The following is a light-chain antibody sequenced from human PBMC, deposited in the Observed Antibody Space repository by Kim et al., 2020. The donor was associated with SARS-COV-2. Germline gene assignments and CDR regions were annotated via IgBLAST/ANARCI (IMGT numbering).Light chain of an antibody. J-gene: IGKJ4*01. V-gene: IGKV1-16*01. Sequence: ASVGDRVTITCRASHGVNNYVAWFQQRPGKAPKSLIYAASILESGVSWRFSGGGSGTDFTLTISSLQPEDFATYYCLQYYNYPLTFGGGTKLEI. CDR3: LQYYNYPLT. CDR2: AAS. CDR1: HGVNNY.